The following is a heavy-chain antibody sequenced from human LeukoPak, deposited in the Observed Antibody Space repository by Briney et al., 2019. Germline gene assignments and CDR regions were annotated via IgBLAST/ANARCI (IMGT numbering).Heavy chain of an antibody. CDR3: ARRVSLYGAFDI. CDR1: GGSFSGYY. D-gene: IGHD3-16*02. CDR2: VYHTGHS. Sequence: NPSETLSLTCAVYGGSFSGYYWSWIRQPPGKGLEWIAYVYHTGHSNYNPSLKSRVIISLDTSKNQISLRVTSVTAADTAVYYCARRVSLYGAFDIWGLGTMVTVSS. J-gene: IGHJ3*02. V-gene: IGHV4-59*08.